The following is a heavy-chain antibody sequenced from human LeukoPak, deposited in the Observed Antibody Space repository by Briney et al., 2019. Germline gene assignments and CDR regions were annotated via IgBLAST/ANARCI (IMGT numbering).Heavy chain of an antibody. CDR3: ARRDCHHFKCFSFDY. V-gene: IGHV4-31*03. J-gene: IGHJ4*02. CDR1: GTSISSSTYYY. D-gene: IGHD2-21*01. CDR2: IYYLDAT. Sequence: SETLSLTCTVSGTSISSSTYYYWSWIRQHPGEAPEWMGYIYYLDATYYNPSLKSRVSISVAASENQFSLKLTSVTAADTAVYYCARRDCHHFKCFSFDYWGQGILVTVSS.